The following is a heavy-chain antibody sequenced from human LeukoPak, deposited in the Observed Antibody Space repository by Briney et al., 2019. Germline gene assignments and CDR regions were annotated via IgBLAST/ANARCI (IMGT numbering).Heavy chain of an antibody. J-gene: IGHJ4*02. Sequence: GGSLRLSCAASGFTFSTYSMSWVRQAPGKGLEWVSYISSSSSTISYPDSVKGRFTISRDNAKNSLYLQMNNLRAEDTAVYYCARDRCTNGVCYTFAYWGQGTLVTVSS. D-gene: IGHD2-8*01. CDR1: GFTFSTYS. V-gene: IGHV3-48*01. CDR3: ARDRCTNGVCYTFAY. CDR2: ISSSSSTI.